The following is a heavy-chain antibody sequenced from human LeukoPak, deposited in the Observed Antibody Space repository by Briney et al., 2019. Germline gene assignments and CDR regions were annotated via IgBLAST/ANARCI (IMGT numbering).Heavy chain of an antibody. CDR3: TRGLYSSRVDY. CDR1: GYTFTSYD. J-gene: IGHJ4*02. D-gene: IGHD6-13*01. V-gene: IGHV1-8*03. Sequence: ASVKVSCKASGYTFTSYDINWVRQATGQGLEWMGWMNPNSGNTGYAQKFQGRVTITRNTSISTAYMELSSLRSEDTAVYYCTRGLYSSRVDYWGQGTLVTVSS. CDR2: MNPNSGNT.